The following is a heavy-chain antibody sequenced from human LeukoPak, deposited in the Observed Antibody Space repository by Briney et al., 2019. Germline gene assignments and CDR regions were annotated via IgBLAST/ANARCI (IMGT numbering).Heavy chain of an antibody. D-gene: IGHD2-15*01. J-gene: IGHJ3*02. V-gene: IGHV4-39*01. CDR3: ARHCCSGPAKRVFDI. CDR1: GFTFSSYW. Sequence: GSLRLSCAASGFTFSSYWMHWVRQAPGKGLVWIGTISYSGNTDYNPSLRSRVTISVDTSNNQFSLRLGSVTAADTAVYHCARHCCSGPAKRVFDIWGQGTMVTVSS. CDR2: ISYSGNT.